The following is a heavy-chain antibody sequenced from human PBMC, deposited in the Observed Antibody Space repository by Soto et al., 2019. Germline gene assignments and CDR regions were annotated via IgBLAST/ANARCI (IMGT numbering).Heavy chain of an antibody. J-gene: IGHJ4*02. V-gene: IGHV4-4*02. CDR2: ISHSGNT. D-gene: IGHD3-9*01. Sequence: QVQLQESGPGRVKPSGTLSLTCVVSGASISGNNWWSWVRQAPGKGLEWIGEISHSGNTNYNPSLRSRLTISVEKFKSHVSLTLTSVSAGDTAVYYGARLIYTTVWSRHFDVWGQGTLVCVS. CDR1: GASISGNNW. CDR3: ARLIYTTVWSRHFDV.